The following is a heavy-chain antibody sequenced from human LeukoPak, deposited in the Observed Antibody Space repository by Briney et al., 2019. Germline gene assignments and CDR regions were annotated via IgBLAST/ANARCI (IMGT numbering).Heavy chain of an antibody. J-gene: IGHJ6*04. CDR1: GFTVSSNY. Sequence: HTGGSLRLSCAASGFTVSSNYMSWVRQAPGKGLEWVSVIYSGGSTYYADSVKGRFTISRDNSKNTLYLQMNSLRAEDTAVYYCARDATYYYYSMDVWGKGTTVTVSS. CDR2: IYSGGST. CDR3: ARDATYYYYSMDV. V-gene: IGHV3-53*01.